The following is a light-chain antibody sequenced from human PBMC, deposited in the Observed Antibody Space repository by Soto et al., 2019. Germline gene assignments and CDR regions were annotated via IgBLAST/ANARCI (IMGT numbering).Light chain of an antibody. CDR2: GAS. J-gene: IGKJ1*01. Sequence: AIQMTQSPSSLSASVGDRVTITCRASQGVGNELGWYQQKPGKAPKLLMYGASTLQSGVPSRFSGSRSGTDFTLTISSLQPEDFATYYCLQDYGYPRTFGQGTKVDIK. CDR1: QGVGNE. V-gene: IGKV1-6*01. CDR3: LQDYGYPRT.